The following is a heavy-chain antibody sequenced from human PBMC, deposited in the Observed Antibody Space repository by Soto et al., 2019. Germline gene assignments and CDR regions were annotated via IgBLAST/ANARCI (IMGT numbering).Heavy chain of an antibody. CDR1: GYTFTSYG. D-gene: IGHD3-9*01. V-gene: IGHV1-18*01. CDR3: ARGPPDLGILRYFDWLFDY. J-gene: IGHJ4*02. CDR2: ISAYNGNT. Sequence: ASVKVSCKASGYTFTSYGISWVRQAPGQGLEWMGWISAYNGNTNYAQKLQGRVTMTTDTSTSTAYMELRSLRSDDTAVYYCARGPPDLGILRYFDWLFDYWGQGTLVTVSS.